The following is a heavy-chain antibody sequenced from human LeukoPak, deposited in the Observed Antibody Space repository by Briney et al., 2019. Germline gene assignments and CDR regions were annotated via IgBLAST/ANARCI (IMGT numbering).Heavy chain of an antibody. Sequence: GGSLRLSCVASGFSVSSNYMRWVRQAPGKGMEWVSLLYSDGSTFYADSVKGRFTISRDSSKNTLYLQMNRLRAEDTAVYYCARDSSSFPNYFDYWGQGTLVTVSS. CDR2: LYSDGST. D-gene: IGHD2/OR15-2a*01. J-gene: IGHJ4*02. CDR3: ARDSSSFPNYFDY. V-gene: IGHV3-53*01. CDR1: GFSVSSNY.